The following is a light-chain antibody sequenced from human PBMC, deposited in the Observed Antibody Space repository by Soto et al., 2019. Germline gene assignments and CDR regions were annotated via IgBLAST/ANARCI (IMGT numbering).Light chain of an antibody. Sequence: QSALTQPASVSGSPGQSITISCTGTSSDVGGYNYVSWYQQHPGKAPKLMIYDVSNRPSGVSNRFSGSNSGNTASLTISGLQTEDEADYYCSSYTSTHVLFGGGTQLTVL. CDR2: DVS. V-gene: IGLV2-14*01. CDR1: SSDVGGYNY. CDR3: SSYTSTHVL. J-gene: IGLJ2*01.